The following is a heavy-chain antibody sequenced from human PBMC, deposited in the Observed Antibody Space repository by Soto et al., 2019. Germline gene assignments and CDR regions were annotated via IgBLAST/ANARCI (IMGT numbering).Heavy chain of an antibody. V-gene: IGHV3-30-3*01. CDR2: ISADGSKE. CDR3: ARDHCSGGSCYFPY. J-gene: IGHJ4*02. Sequence: QVELVESGGGVVQPGRSLRLSCAASGFTFTKYATNWVRQAPGKGLEWVAVISADGSKEYYADSVKGRFTISRDNSKNTLYLQMNSLRTEDTTVYYCARDHCSGGSCYFPYWGQGTLVTVSS. D-gene: IGHD2-15*01. CDR1: GFTFTKYA.